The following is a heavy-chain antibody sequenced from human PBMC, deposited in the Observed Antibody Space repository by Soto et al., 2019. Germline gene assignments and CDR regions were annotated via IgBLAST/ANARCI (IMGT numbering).Heavy chain of an antibody. Sequence: GGSLRLSCAASGFTFSSYAMSWVRQAPGKGLEWVSAISGSGGSTYYADSVKGRFTISRDNSKNTLYLQMNSLRAEDTAVYYCGRWHGDYVSGGLDYWGQGTLVTVSS. CDR1: GFTFSSYA. J-gene: IGHJ4*02. V-gene: IGHV3-23*01. D-gene: IGHD4-17*01. CDR3: GRWHGDYVSGGLDY. CDR2: ISGSGGST.